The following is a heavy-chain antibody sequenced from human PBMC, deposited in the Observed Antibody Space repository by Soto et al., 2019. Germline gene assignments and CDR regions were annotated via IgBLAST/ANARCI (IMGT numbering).Heavy chain of an antibody. CDR1: GFTFSLYS. CDR2: ISRSSTGI. Sequence: EVQLVESGGGLVQPGGSLRLSCAASGFTFSLYSMSWVRQAPGKGLEWVSYISRSSTGIHYADSVKGRFTISRDDATNSMHVQMHRLRDGDTAVYYCARAVTWGLDVWGQGTTV. J-gene: IGHJ6*02. D-gene: IGHD3-10*01. V-gene: IGHV3-48*02. CDR3: ARAVTWGLDV.